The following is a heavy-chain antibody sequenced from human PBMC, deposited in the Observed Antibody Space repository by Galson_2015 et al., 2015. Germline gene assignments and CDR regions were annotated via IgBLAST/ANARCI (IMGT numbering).Heavy chain of an antibody. D-gene: IGHD3-10*01. V-gene: IGHV3-23*01. J-gene: IGHJ4*02. Sequence: SLRLSCAASGFTFSSDAMSWVRQAPGKGLEWVSAISGSGGSTYYADSVKGRFTISRDNSKNTLYLQMNSLRADDTAVYYCAKVRDYYGSGSADYWGQGALVTVSS. CDR1: GFTFSSDA. CDR2: ISGSGGST. CDR3: AKVRDYYGSGSADY.